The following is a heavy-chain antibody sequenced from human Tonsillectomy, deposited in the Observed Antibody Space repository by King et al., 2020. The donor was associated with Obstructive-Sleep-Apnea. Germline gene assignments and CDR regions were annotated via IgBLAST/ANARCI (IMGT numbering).Heavy chain of an antibody. Sequence: FQLVQSGSELKKPGASVKVSCKASGYMFNTYVMNWVRQAPGQGLEWMGWINTNTGNPVYAPAFTGRFVFPLDTSVNTAFLQINNLKVEDTAVYYCARYDYHDLGNYYKGWFDPWGQGTLVTVSS. CDR3: ARYDYHDLGNYYKGWFDP. J-gene: IGHJ5*02. CDR1: GYMFNTYV. D-gene: IGHD3-10*01. CDR2: INTNTGNP. V-gene: IGHV7-4-1*02.